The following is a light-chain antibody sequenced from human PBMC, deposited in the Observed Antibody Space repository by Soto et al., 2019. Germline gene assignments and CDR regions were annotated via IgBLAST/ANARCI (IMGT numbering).Light chain of an antibody. V-gene: IGKV1-8*01. J-gene: IGKJ1*01. CDR3: QHYNSYSEA. CDR2: AAS. CDR1: QGISSY. Sequence: AIRMTQSPSSLSASTGDRVTITCRASQGISSYLAWYQQKPGKAPKLLIYAASTLQSGVPSRFSGSGSGTEFTLTISSLQPDDFATYYCQHYNSYSEAFDQGTKVDIK.